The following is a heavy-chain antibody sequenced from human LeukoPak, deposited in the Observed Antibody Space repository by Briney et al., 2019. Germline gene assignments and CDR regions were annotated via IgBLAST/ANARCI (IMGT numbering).Heavy chain of an antibody. CDR3: ARDRPLPDDIRTFDY. J-gene: IGHJ4*02. CDR1: GFTFSDYE. V-gene: IGHV3-48*03. Sequence: PGGSLRLSCAASGFTFSDYEMNWVRQAPGKGLEWVSYISSSGSAIYYAGSVRGRFTISRDNAKNSLYLQMNSLRAEDTAVYYCARDRPLPDDIRTFDYWGQGTLVTVSS. CDR2: ISSSGSAI. D-gene: IGHD3/OR15-3a*01.